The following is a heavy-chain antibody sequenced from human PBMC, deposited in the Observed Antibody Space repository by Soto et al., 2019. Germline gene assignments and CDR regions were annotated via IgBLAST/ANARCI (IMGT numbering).Heavy chain of an antibody. J-gene: IGHJ4*02. V-gene: IGHV3-23*01. CDR3: ATHRDTSGRARGDYFDY. Sequence: EVQLLDSGGGLVQPGGSLRLSCAASGFTFSGYAMSWVRQAPGKGLEWVSSISGAGDITYYADSVKGRFSISRDNSKSTVYLHMNSLRAEDTAIYYCATHRDTSGRARGDYFDYWGQGSLVTVSS. CDR2: ISGAGDIT. CDR1: GFTFSGYA. D-gene: IGHD3-3*01.